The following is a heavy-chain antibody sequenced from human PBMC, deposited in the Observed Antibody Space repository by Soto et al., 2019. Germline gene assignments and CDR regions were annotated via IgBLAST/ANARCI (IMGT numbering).Heavy chain of an antibody. D-gene: IGHD3-3*01. Sequence: GASVKVSCKASGGTFSSYAISWVRQAPGQGLEWMGGIIPIFGTANYAQKFQGRVTITADESTSTAYMELSSLRSEDTAVYYCARVSSGYYGNWFDPWGQGTLVTVSS. V-gene: IGHV1-69*13. CDR3: ARVSSGYYGNWFDP. CDR1: GGTFSSYA. J-gene: IGHJ5*02. CDR2: IIPIFGTA.